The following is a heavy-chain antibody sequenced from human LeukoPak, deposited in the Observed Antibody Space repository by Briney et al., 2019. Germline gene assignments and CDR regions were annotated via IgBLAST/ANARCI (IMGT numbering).Heavy chain of an antibody. V-gene: IGHV3-30*18. CDR3: AKGRGGNWPGAFDV. D-gene: IGHD2-15*01. CDR1: GFTFSTFS. Sequence: GGSLRLSCAASGFTFSTFSMHWVRQTPGKGLEWVAVTLYDGINKDYADSVRGRFSISRDNSKNTVYLQMNDLITEDTAVYYCAKGRGGNWPGAFDVWGQGTMVPVS. CDR2: TLYDGINK. J-gene: IGHJ3*01.